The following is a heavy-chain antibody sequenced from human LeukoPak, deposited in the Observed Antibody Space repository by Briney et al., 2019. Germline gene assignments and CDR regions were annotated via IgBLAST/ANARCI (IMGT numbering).Heavy chain of an antibody. V-gene: IGHV4-34*01. Sequence: SETLSLTCAVYGGSFSDYFWSWIRQPPGKGLEWIGEVNHSGSTNYNPSLKSRVTISIDTSKNQFSLKLTSVTAADTAVYYCAAVTAADLGYWGQGTLVTGSS. D-gene: IGHD6-25*01. J-gene: IGHJ4*02. CDR2: VNHSGST. CDR1: GGSFSDYF. CDR3: AAVTAADLGY.